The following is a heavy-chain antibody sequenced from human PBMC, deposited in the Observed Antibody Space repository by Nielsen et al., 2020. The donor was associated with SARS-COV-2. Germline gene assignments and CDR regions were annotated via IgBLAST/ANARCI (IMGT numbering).Heavy chain of an antibody. CDR1: GFTFSSYA. Sequence: GGSLRLSCAASGFTFSSYAMTWVRQAPGKGLEWVSSISGSGGSTYYADSVKGRITTSRDTSKNTLYLQMNSLRAEDTAVYHCAKGVSPGRYPADCWGQGTLVTVSS. CDR2: ISGSGGST. CDR3: AKGVSPGRYPADC. V-gene: IGHV3-23*01. J-gene: IGHJ4*02. D-gene: IGHD3-16*02.